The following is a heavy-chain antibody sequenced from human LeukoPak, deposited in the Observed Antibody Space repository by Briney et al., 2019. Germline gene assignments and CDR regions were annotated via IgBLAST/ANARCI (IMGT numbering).Heavy chain of an antibody. V-gene: IGHV4-59*01. Sequence: SETLSLTCSVSGGSISSYYWTWIRQPPGKGLEWIGYRYYSGSTTYNPSLKSRVTISVDTSKSQFSLKLTSVTAADAAIYYCARVRGDFETDWGQGTLVTVSS. CDR2: RYYSGST. CDR1: GGSISSYY. D-gene: IGHD3-16*01. J-gene: IGHJ1*01. CDR3: ARVRGDFETD.